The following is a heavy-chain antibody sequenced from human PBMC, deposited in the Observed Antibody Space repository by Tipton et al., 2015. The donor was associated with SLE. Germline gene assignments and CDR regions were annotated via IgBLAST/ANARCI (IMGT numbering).Heavy chain of an antibody. CDR1: GASIRDYY. V-gene: IGHV4-59*01. D-gene: IGHD3-3*01. J-gene: IGHJ6*02. Sequence: TLSLTYTVSGASIRDYYWTWIRQPPGKGLDWIGYIDYDGRPNYNPSLKSRVTISVDTSNNQFSLKLSSVAVADTAVYYCAREWSGTNYYYGVDAWGQGTTVTVSS. CDR2: IDYDGRP. CDR3: AREWSGTNYYYGVDA.